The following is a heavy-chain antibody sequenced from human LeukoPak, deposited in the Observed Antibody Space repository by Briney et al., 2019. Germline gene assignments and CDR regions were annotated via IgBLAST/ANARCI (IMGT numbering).Heavy chain of an antibody. Sequence: GGSLRLSCAASGFSFVTYSMNWVRQAPGKGLEWVSSMSPSGSYIFYSDSVKGRFTISRDNAKNSLYLEMNSLRAEDTAVYYCAREYSSSAGELDYWGLGILVTVSS. J-gene: IGHJ4*02. CDR2: MSPSGSYI. CDR3: AREYSSSAGELDY. D-gene: IGHD6-6*01. V-gene: IGHV3-21*01. CDR1: GFSFVTYS.